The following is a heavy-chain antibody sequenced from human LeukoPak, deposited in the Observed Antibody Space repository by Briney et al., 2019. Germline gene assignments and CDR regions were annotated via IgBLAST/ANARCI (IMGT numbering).Heavy chain of an antibody. CDR3: ARGNYYYYMDV. Sequence: SESLSLTCAVYGGSFSGYYWSWIRQPPGKGLEWIGAINHSGRTYYNPSLTSRGTLSVYTSTNQFSRKLSSMTAADTAVYYCARGNYYYYMDVGRKASTATASS. CDR1: GGSFSGYY. J-gene: IGHJ6*03. CDR2: INHSGRT. V-gene: IGHV4-34*01.